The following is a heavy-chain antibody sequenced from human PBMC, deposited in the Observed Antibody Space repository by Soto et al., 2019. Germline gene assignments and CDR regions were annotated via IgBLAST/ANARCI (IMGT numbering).Heavy chain of an antibody. CDR2: TVPALGKT. J-gene: IGHJ6*02. CDR1: GDNFKKNV. CDR3: ARGPFRPSAMDV. V-gene: IGHV1-69*10. D-gene: IGHD3-10*01. Sequence: SVKVSCKPSGDNFKKNVFTWVRQAPGQGLEWMGGTVPALGKTHYIEKFQGRVTITVDDATRTVYMEVRDLTSEDTAIYYCARGPFRPSAMDVWGQGTTVTVSS.